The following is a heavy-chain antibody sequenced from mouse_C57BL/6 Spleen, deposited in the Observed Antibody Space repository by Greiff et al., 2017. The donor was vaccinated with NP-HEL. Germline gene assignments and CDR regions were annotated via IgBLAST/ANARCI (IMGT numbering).Heavy chain of an antibody. V-gene: IGHV1-52*01. J-gene: IGHJ1*03. CDR1: GYTFTSYW. CDR2: IDPSDSET. CDR3: ARTGYSNYRWYFDV. Sequence: QVQLKQPGAELVRPGSSVKLSCKASGYTFTSYWMHWVKQRPIQGLEWIGNIDPSDSETHYNQKFKDKATLTVDKSSSTAYMQLSSLTSEDSAVYYGARTGYSNYRWYFDVWGTGTTVTVSS. D-gene: IGHD2-5*01.